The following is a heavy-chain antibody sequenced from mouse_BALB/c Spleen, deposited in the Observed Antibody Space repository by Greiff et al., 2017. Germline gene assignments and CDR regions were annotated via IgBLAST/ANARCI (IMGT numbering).Heavy chain of an antibody. Sequence: QVQLQQPGAELVKPGAPVKLSCKASGYTFTSYWMNWVKQRPGRGLEWIGRIDPSDSETHYNQKFKDKATLTVDKSSSTAYIQLSSLTSEDSAVYYCARDDYAMDYWGQGTSVTVSS. CDR2: IDPSDSET. CDR3: ARDDYAMDY. V-gene: IGHV1-69*02. CDR1: GYTFTSYW. J-gene: IGHJ4*01.